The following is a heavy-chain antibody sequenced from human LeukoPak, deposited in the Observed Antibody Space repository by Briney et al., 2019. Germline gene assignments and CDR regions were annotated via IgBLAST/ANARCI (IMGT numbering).Heavy chain of an antibody. CDR2: ISSSSSYI. V-gene: IGHV3-21*01. D-gene: IGHD3-22*01. J-gene: IGHJ4*02. CDR1: GFTFSSYS. Sequence: GGSLRLSCAASGFTFSSYSMNWVRQAPGKGLEWVSSISSSSSYIYYADSVKGRFTISRDNAKNSLYLQMNSLRAEDTAVYYCARDMDSSGSFPFDYWGQGTLVTVSS. CDR3: ARDMDSSGSFPFDY.